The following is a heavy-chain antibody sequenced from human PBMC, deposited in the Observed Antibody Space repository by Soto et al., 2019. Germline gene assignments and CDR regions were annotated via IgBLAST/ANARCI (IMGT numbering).Heavy chain of an antibody. CDR3: ARVRYGGNSYYFDY. CDR1: GFTFSRYW. Sequence: GGSLRLSCAASGFTFSRYWMSWVRQAPGRGLEWVANIRQDGSEKYYVDSVKGRFTMSKDNVRNSLYLQMNSLRAEDTAVYYCARVRYGGNSYYFDYWGQGTLVTVSS. J-gene: IGHJ4*02. D-gene: IGHD4-17*01. V-gene: IGHV3-7*01. CDR2: IRQDGSEK.